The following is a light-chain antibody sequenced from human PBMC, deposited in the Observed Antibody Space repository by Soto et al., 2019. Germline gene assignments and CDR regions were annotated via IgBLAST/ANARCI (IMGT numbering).Light chain of an antibody. CDR3: QKYDSAPWT. V-gene: IGKV1-27*01. CDR1: QGISNY. Sequence: DIQMTQSPSSLSASVGDRVTITCRASQGISNYLAWYQQKPGKVPKLLIYAASTLQSGIPSRFSGSGSGTDFTLSISSLKPEDVATYYCQKYDSAPWTFGQGTKVEIK. J-gene: IGKJ1*01. CDR2: AAS.